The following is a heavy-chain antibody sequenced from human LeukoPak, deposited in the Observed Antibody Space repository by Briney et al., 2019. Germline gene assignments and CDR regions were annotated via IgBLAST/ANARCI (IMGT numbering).Heavy chain of an antibody. CDR3: ARLGEDDFWSGYYAEY. Sequence: ASVKVSCKASGYTFTGYYMHWVRQAPGQGLEWMGWINPNSGGTNYAQKFQGRVTMTRDTSISTAYMELSRLRSDDTAVYYCARLGEDDFWSGYYAEYWGQGTLVTISS. V-gene: IGHV1-2*02. CDR1: GYTFTGYY. D-gene: IGHD3-3*01. CDR2: INPNSGGT. J-gene: IGHJ4*02.